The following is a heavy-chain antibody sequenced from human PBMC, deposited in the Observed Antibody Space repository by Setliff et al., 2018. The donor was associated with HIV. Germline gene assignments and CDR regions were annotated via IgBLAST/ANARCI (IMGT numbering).Heavy chain of an antibody. J-gene: IGHJ4*02. CDR2: ISGSGGST. CDR3: AKHNVDTAEMAEFDY. Sequence: GGSLRLSCAASGFTFSSYAMSWVRQAPGKGLEWVSAISGSGGSTHYADSVKGRFTISRDNSKNTLYLQMNSLRAEDTAVYYCAKHNVDTAEMAEFDYWGQGTLVTAPQ. V-gene: IGHV3-23*01. CDR1: GFTFSSYA. D-gene: IGHD5-18*01.